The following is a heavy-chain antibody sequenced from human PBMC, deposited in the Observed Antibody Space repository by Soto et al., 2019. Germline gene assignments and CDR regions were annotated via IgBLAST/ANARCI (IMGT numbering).Heavy chain of an antibody. Sequence: ASVKVSCKASGYTFTGYYMHWVRQAPGQGLEWMGWINPNSGGTNYAQKFQGRVTMTRDTSISTAYMELSRLRSDDTAVYYCAGSGVAARLGSADYYYYYGMDVWGQGTTVTVSS. CDR1: GYTFTGYY. D-gene: IGHD6-6*01. CDR2: INPNSGGT. CDR3: AGSGVAARLGSADYYYYYGMDV. V-gene: IGHV1-2*02. J-gene: IGHJ6*02.